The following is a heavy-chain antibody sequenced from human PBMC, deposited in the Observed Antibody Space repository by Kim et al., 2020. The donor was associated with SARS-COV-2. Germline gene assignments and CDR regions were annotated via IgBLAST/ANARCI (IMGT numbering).Heavy chain of an antibody. J-gene: IGHJ4*02. CDR3: ARDTTKWSFDY. CDR2: LTPIDGAT. Sequence: ASVKVSCKASGYTFTNYKMHWVRQAPGQGLEWMGILTPIDGATTFAQKFQGRVTLTRDTSTSTVYMELGNLGSGDTAVYYCARDTTKWSFDYWGQGTLVTVSS. CDR1: GYTFTNYK. V-gene: IGHV1-46*01. D-gene: IGHD1-26*01.